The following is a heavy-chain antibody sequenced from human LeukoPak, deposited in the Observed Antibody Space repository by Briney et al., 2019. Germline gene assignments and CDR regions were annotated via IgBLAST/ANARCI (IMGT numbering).Heavy chain of an antibody. Sequence: PSETLSLTCTVAGGSISSYYWSWIRQPPGKGREWIGYIYYSGSTNYNPSLKSRVTISVDTSKNQFSLKLSSVTAADTAVYYCARHRGSEYYDSWSGYLAKGWFDPWGQGTLVTVSS. CDR2: IYYSGST. V-gene: IGHV4-59*08. D-gene: IGHD3-3*01. CDR3: ARHRGSEYYDSWSGYLAKGWFDP. CDR1: GGSISSYY. J-gene: IGHJ5*02.